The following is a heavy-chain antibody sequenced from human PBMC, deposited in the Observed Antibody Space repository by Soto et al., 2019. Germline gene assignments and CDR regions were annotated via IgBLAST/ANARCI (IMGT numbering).Heavy chain of an antibody. Sequence: EVQLLESGGGLVQPGGSLRLSCAASGFTFSTYAMNWVRQAPGNGVEWVSAIRGSGGSIHYADSVKGRFTISRENSKNTLYLQMNILRDEDTAVYHGVKGYWKGDVWGQGTTVTVSS. D-gene: IGHD1-1*01. J-gene: IGHJ6*02. V-gene: IGHV3-23*01. CDR2: IRGSGGSI. CDR1: GFTFSTYA. CDR3: VKGYWKGDV.